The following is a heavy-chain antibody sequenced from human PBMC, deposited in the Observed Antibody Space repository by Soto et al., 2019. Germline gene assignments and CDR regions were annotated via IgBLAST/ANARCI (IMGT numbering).Heavy chain of an antibody. CDR3: TRRKVEGYGSGGSCPLDAFDI. D-gene: IGHD2-15*01. J-gene: IGHJ3*02. CDR1: GFTFSGSA. Sequence: EVQLVESGGGLVQPGGSLKLSCAASGFTFSGSAMHWVRQASGKGLEWVGRIRSKANSYATAYAASVKGRFTISRDDSENKAYQQMNSLKTEDTAVYYCTRRKVEGYGSGGSCPLDAFDIWGQGTMVTVSS. CDR2: IRSKANSYAT. V-gene: IGHV3-73*01.